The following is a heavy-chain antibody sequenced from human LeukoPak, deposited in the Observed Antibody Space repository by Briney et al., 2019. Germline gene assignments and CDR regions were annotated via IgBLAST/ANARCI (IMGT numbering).Heavy chain of an antibody. J-gene: IGHJ4*02. CDR1: GGSISGYY. CDR2: IHYSGIT. D-gene: IGHD2-15*01. CDR3: AKRPAVATFDY. V-gene: IGHV4-59*01. Sequence: PSEILSLTCTVSGGSISGYYWSWIRQPPGKGLEWIGFIHYSGITNYNPSLKSRVTISLDMSKNQFSLRLTSVTTADTAVYYCAKRPAVATFDYWGQGTLVTVSS.